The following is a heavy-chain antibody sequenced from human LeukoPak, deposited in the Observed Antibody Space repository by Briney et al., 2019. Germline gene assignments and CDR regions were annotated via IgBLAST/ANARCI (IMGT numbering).Heavy chain of an antibody. CDR2: INPNSGGT. CDR3: ARDRPIAVAGDYFYYYVMDV. V-gene: IGHV1-2*02. J-gene: IGHJ6*02. D-gene: IGHD6-19*01. Sequence: GASVKVSCKASGYTFTGYYMHWVRQAPGQGLEWMGWINPNSGGTNYAQKFQGRVTMTRDTSISTAYMELRRLRSEDTAVSYCARDRPIAVAGDYFYYYVMDVWGQGTTFTVSS. CDR1: GYTFTGYY.